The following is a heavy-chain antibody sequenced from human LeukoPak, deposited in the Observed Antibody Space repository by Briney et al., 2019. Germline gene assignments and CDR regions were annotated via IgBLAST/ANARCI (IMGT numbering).Heavy chain of an antibody. Sequence: SETLSLTCTVSGGSISSSSYYWGWIRQPPGKGLEWIGSIYYSGSTYYNPSLKSRVTISVDTSKNQFSLKLSSVTAADTAVYYCARGSPYYYYYYMDVWGKGTTVTISS. V-gene: IGHV4-39*07. J-gene: IGHJ6*03. CDR3: ARGSPYYYYYYMDV. CDR2: IYYSGST. CDR1: GGSISSSSYY.